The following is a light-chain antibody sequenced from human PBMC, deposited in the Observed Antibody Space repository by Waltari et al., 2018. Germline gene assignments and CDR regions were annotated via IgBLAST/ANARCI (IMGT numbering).Light chain of an antibody. V-gene: IGKV1-5*03. CDR2: KAS. CDR3: QQYNSYWT. J-gene: IGKJ1*01. Sequence: DIQMTQSPPTLSASVGDRVTITCRASQSISSWLAWYQQKPGKAPKVLIYKASSLESGVPSRFSGSGSGTEFTLTISSLQPDDFATYYCQQYNSYWTFGQGTNVEIK. CDR1: QSISSW.